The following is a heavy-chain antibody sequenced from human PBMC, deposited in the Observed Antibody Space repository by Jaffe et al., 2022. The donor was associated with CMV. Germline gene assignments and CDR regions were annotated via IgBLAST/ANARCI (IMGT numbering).Heavy chain of an antibody. V-gene: IGHV4-34*01. CDR1: GGSFSGYY. CDR2: INHSGST. Sequence: QVQLQQWGAGLLKPSETLSLTCAVYGGSFSGYYWSWIRQPPGKGLEWIGEINHSGSTNYNPSLKSRVTISVDTSKNQFSLKLSSVTAADTAVYYCASAAARIAARSYYYYGMDVWGQGTTVTVSS. D-gene: IGHD6-6*01. CDR3: ASAAARIAARSYYYYGMDV. J-gene: IGHJ6*02.